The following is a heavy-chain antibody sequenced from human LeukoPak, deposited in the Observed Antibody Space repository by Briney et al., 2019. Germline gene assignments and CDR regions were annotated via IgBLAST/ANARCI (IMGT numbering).Heavy chain of an antibody. CDR3: AKDRSGSYFGDAFDI. J-gene: IGHJ3*02. Sequence: GGSLRLSCAASGFTFSNYAMSWVRQAPGKGLEWVSAISGSGGSTYYADSVKGRFTISRDNPKNTLYLQMNSLRAEDTAVYYCAKDRSGSYFGDAFDIWGQGTMVTVSS. V-gene: IGHV3-23*01. CDR2: ISGSGGST. CDR1: GFTFSNYA. D-gene: IGHD1-26*01.